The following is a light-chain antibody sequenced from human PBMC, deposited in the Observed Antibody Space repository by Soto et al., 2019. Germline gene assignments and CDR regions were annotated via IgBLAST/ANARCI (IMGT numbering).Light chain of an antibody. V-gene: IGLV1-47*02. CDR1: SSNIGSNY. Sequence: QSVLTQPPSASGTPGQRVTISCSGSSSNIGSNYVYWYQQLPGTAPKLLIYTNDQRPSGVPDRFSGSKSGTSASLAISGLRSEDEADCYCAAWDDSLRGWVFGGGTKVTVL. J-gene: IGLJ3*02. CDR3: AAWDDSLRGWV. CDR2: TND.